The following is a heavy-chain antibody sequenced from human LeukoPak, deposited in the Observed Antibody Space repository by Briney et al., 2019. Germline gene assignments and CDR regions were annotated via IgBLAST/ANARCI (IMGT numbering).Heavy chain of an antibody. V-gene: IGHV7-4-1*02. CDR1: GYTFTSYA. D-gene: IGHD2-8*01. CDR3: ARMGYCTRATCGGAFDF. CDR2: INTNTENP. J-gene: IGHJ4*02. Sequence: GASVKVSCKASGYTFTSYAMNWVRQAPGQGLEWMGWINTNTENPAYAQGFTGRFVFSLDISVSTVYLQISSLKAEDTAVYYCARMGYCTRATCGGAFDFWGQGTLVTVSS.